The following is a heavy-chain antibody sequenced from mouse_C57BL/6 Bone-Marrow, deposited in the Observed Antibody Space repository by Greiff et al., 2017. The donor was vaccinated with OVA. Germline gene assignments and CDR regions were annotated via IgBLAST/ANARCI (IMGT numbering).Heavy chain of an antibody. Sequence: VQLQESGAELVKPGASVKISCKASGYTFSTYWMNWVKQRSGKGLEWIGQIYPGDGDTNYNGKFKGKATLTADKSSSTAYMQLSSLTSADSAVYFCARGAYWGQGTLVTVSS. V-gene: IGHV1-80*01. CDR1: GYTFSTYW. J-gene: IGHJ3*01. CDR3: ARGAY. CDR2: IYPGDGDT.